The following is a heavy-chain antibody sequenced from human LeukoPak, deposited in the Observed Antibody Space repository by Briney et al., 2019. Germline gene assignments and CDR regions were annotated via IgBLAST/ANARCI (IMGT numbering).Heavy chain of an antibody. J-gene: IGHJ6*02. CDR3: ARDWGSYYGSGSERVYYYYGMDV. V-gene: IGHV3-21*01. Sequence: GGSLRLSCAASGFTFSSYSMNWVRQAPGKGLEWVSSISSSSSYIYYADSVKGRFTISRDNAKNSLYLQMNSLRAEDTAVYYCARDWGSYYGSGSERVYYYYGMDVWGQGTTVTVSS. CDR1: GFTFSSYS. D-gene: IGHD3-10*01. CDR2: ISSSSSYI.